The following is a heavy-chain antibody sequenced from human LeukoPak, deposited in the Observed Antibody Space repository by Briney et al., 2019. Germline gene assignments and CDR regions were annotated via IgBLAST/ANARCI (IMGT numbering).Heavy chain of an antibody. D-gene: IGHD2-2*01. CDR3: ARPPRDLVSAAPFDY. CDR2: ILPHSGDT. J-gene: IGHJ4*02. Sequence: ASVKVSCKASGYSFSVYYIHWLRQVPGEGLEWVGWILPHSGDTYYAQKFRGRVTMTTDTSINTAYMELSRLQSDDTGIYFCARPPRDLVSAAPFDYWGQGTLVAVSS. CDR1: GYSFSVYY. V-gene: IGHV1-2*02.